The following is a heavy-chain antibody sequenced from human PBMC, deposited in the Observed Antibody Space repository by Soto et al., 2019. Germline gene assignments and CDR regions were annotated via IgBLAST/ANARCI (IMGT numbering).Heavy chain of an antibody. D-gene: IGHD3-22*01. Sequence: SETLSLTCSVSGASIRSYYWHWIRQPPGKGLEWIGYVYTSDYTRYSSSLKSRVTISVDTSKSQFYLRLNSVTAADTAVYYCASLPSQYYYDSTGGGFDYWGQGTLVTVSS. CDR1: GASIRSYY. CDR2: VYTSDYT. V-gene: IGHV4-4*08. J-gene: IGHJ4*02. CDR3: ASLPSQYYYDSTGGGFDY.